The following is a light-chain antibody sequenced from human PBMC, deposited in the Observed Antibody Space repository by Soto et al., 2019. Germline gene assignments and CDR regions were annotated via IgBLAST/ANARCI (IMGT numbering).Light chain of an antibody. V-gene: IGLV2-8*01. CDR2: EVT. CDR1: SSDVGAYNY. CDR3: CSYADNNDYV. J-gene: IGLJ1*01. Sequence: QSVLTQPPSASGSLGQSVTISCTGTSSDVGAYNYVSWYQRHPGKAPKLMIYEVTRRPSGVPDRFSGSKSGNTASLNVSGLQAEDEADYYCCSYADNNDYVFGTGTKLTVL.